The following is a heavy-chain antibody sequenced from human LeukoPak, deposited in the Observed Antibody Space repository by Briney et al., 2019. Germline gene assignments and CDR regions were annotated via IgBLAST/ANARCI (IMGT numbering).Heavy chain of an antibody. D-gene: IGHD3-10*01. CDR3: ARTNLLWFGEEGGHFDY. J-gene: IGHJ4*02. CDR1: GYTFTSYG. CDR2: ITVYDGNT. V-gene: IGHV1-18*01. Sequence: ASVKVSCKASGYTFTSYGINWVRQAPGQGLEWMGWITVYDGNTNYAQKLQGRVTMTTDTSTSTAYMELRSLRSDDTAVYYCARTNLLWFGEEGGHFDYWGQGTLVSVSS.